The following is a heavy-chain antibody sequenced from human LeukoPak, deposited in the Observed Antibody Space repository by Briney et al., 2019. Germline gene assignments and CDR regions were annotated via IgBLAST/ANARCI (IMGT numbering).Heavy chain of an antibody. CDR2: MNPNSGNT. V-gene: IGHV1-8*01. D-gene: IGHD3-9*01. CDR3: AAYYDILTDAFDI. J-gene: IGHJ3*02. Sequence: GASVKVSCKASGYTFTSDDINWVRQATGQGLEWMGWMNPNSGNTGYAQKFQGKVTMTRNTSISTAYMELSSLRSEDTAVYYCAAYYDILTDAFDIWGQGTMVTVSS. CDR1: GYTFTSDD.